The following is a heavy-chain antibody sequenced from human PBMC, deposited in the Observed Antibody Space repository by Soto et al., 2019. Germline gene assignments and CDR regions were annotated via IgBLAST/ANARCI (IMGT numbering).Heavy chain of an antibody. D-gene: IGHD3-3*01. CDR1: GFSFNIYS. J-gene: IGHJ6*02. V-gene: IGHV3-48*02. CDR2: ISGRGSAM. CDR3: ARSNVLRFLEGLMEPSHYYGLDV. Sequence: GGSLRLSCAASGFSFNIYSMNWVRQAPGKGLEWVAYISGRGSAMYYADAVEGRFTISRDNAKNSLYLQMNSLRDEDTAVYYCARSNVLRFLEGLMEPSHYYGLDVWGQGTTVTVS.